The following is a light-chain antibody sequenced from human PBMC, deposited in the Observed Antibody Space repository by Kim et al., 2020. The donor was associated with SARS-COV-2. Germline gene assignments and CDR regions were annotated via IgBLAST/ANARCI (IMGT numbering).Light chain of an antibody. Sequence: SYELTQPPSVSVSPGQTASITCSGYKLGDKYVSWYQQKPGQSPVVVIYLDNQRPSGIPERFSGSNSGNTATLTISGTQAMDEADYYCQAWDSSTHNYVFG. J-gene: IGLJ1*01. CDR1: KLGDKY. V-gene: IGLV3-1*01. CDR3: QAWDSSTHNYV. CDR2: LDN.